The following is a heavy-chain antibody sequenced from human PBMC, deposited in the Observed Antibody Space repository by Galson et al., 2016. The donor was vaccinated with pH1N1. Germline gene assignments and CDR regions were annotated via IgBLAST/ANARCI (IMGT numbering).Heavy chain of an antibody. CDR3: ANKYYGDYVCYFHY. CDR2: IYWNDDK. CDR1: GFSLSTSGVG. V-gene: IGHV2-5*01. Sequence: PALVKPTQTLTLTCTFSGFSLSTSGVGVGWIRQPPGKALEWLALIYWNDDKRYSPSLKSRLTITKDTSKNQVVLTMTNMDPVDTATYYCANKYYGDYVCYFHYWGQGTLVTVSS. D-gene: IGHD4-17*01. J-gene: IGHJ4*02.